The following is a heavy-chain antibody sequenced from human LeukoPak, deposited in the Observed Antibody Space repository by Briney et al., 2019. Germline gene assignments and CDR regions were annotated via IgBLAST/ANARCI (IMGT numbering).Heavy chain of an antibody. J-gene: IGHJ4*02. D-gene: IGHD2/OR15-2a*01. V-gene: IGHV4-61*02. CDR3: ATDESNSFFF. CDR1: GGSISSGSYY. CDR2: IYTSGGT. Sequence: SETLSLTCTVSGGSISSGSYYWSWIRQPAGKGLEWIGRIYTSGGTNYNPSLKSRVTISVDTSKNQFSLKLSSVTAADTAVYYCATDESNSFFFWGQGTLVTVSS.